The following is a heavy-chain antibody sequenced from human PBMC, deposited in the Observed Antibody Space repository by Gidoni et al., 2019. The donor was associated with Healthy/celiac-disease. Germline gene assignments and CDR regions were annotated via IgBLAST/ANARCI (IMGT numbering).Heavy chain of an antibody. J-gene: IGHJ6*02. CDR1: GGSFSGYY. V-gene: IGHV4-34*01. D-gene: IGHD2-2*01. CDR3: ARSNLGYCSSTSCSDV. CDR2: INHSGST. Sequence: QVQLQQWGAGLLKPSENLSLTCAVYGGSFSGYYWSWIRQPPGKGLEWIWEINHSGSTNYNPSLKSRVTISVDTSKHQFSLKLSSVTAADTAVYYCARSNLGYCSSTSCSDVWGQGTTVTVSS.